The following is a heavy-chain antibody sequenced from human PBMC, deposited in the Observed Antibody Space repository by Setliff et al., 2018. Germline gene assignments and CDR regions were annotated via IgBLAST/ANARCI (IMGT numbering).Heavy chain of an antibody. CDR3: AKFSSVPGSRFFDY. V-gene: IGHV3-23*01. D-gene: IGHD2-2*01. J-gene: IGHJ4*02. Sequence: SCAASGFTFSSSSMTWVRQAPGKGLEWVSAINSGGSSTYYADSVKGRSTISRDNSKNTLYLQMNSLRAEDTAIYSCAKFSSVPGSRFFDYWGQGALVTVSS. CDR2: INSGGSST. CDR1: GFTFSSSS.